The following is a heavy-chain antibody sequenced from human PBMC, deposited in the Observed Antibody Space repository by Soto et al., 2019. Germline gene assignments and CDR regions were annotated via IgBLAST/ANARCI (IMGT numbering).Heavy chain of an antibody. V-gene: IGHV3-23*01. Sequence: PGGSLRLSCAASGFTFSSYAMSWVRQAPGKGLEWVSAISGSGGSTYYTDSVKGRFTISRDNSKNTLYLQMNSLRAEDTAVYYCAKDYCSGGSCYSRRAEYFQHWGQGTLVTVS. J-gene: IGHJ1*01. D-gene: IGHD2-15*01. CDR2: ISGSGGST. CDR3: AKDYCSGGSCYSRRAEYFQH. CDR1: GFTFSSYA.